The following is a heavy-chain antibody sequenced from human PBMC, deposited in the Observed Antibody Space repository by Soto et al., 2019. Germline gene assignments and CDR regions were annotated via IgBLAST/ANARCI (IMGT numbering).Heavy chain of an antibody. Sequence: SETLSLTCTVSGGSISSSSYYWGWIRQPPGKGLEWIGSIYYSGSTYYNPSLKSRVTISVDTSKNQFALKLSSVTAADTAVYYCATPHDYGDYRDAFDIWGQGTMVTVSS. J-gene: IGHJ3*02. CDR3: ATPHDYGDYRDAFDI. D-gene: IGHD4-17*01. CDR2: IYYSGST. V-gene: IGHV4-39*01. CDR1: GGSISSSSYY.